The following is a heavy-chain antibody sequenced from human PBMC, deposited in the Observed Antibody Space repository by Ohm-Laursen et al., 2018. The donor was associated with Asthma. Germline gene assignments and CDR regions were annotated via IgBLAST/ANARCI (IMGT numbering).Heavy chain of an antibody. CDR1: GFTFSTFS. Sequence: SLRLSCAASGFTFSTFSMHWVRQAPGKGLEWVALTRNKANSYTTEYAASVKGRFTISRDDSKNSLYLQMNSLKTEDTAVYYCTRVAYGGARLDYWGQGTLVTVSS. CDR2: TRNKANSYTT. CDR3: TRVAYGGARLDY. D-gene: IGHD2-21*01. V-gene: IGHV3-72*01. J-gene: IGHJ4*02.